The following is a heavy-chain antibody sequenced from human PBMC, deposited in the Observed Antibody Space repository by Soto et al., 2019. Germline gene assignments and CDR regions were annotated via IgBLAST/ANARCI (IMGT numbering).Heavy chain of an antibody. CDR1: SVSNAW. CDR2: IKSKTDGGTT. D-gene: IGHD3-3*01. J-gene: IGHJ6*02. CDR3: TTLSITMFGVVLMDV. V-gene: IGHV3-15*07. Sequence: SVSNAWMNWVRQAPGKGLEWVGRIKSKTDGGTTDYAAPVKGRFTISRDDSKNTLYLQMNSLKTEDTAVYYCTTLSITMFGVVLMDVWGQGTTVTVSS.